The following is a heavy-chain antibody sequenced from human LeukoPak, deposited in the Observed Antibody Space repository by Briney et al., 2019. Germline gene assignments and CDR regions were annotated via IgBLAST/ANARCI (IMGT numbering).Heavy chain of an antibody. CDR3: TRHTVTSSADAFDI. J-gene: IGHJ3*02. V-gene: IGHV3-73*01. CDR1: GFTFSGSA. Sequence: GGSLRLSCAASGFTFSGSAMHWVRQASGKGLEWVARIRSKANSYATAYAASVKGRFTISRDDSKNTAYLQMNSLKTEDTAVYYCTRHTVTSSADAFDIWGQGTMVTVSS. D-gene: IGHD4-17*01. CDR2: IRSKANSYAT.